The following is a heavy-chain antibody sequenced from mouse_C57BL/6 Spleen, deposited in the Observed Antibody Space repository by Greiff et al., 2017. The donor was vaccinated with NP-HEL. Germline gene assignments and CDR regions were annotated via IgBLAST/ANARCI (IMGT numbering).Heavy chain of an antibody. Sequence: VKLQESGAELVKPGASVKMSCKASGYTFTSYWITWVKQRPGQGLEWIGDIYPGSGSTNYNEKFQSKATLTVDTSSSTAYMQLSSLTSEDSAFYYWASCDYYGSSSFAYWGQGTLVTISA. D-gene: IGHD1-1*01. CDR2: IYPGSGST. CDR1: GYTFTSYW. CDR3: ASCDYYGSSSFAY. V-gene: IGHV1-55*01. J-gene: IGHJ3*01.